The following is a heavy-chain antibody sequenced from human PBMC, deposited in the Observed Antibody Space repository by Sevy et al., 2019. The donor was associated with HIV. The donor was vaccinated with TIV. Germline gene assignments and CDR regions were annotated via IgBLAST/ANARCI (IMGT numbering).Heavy chain of an antibody. D-gene: IGHD3-10*01. Sequence: ASVKVSCKVSGYTLTELSMHWVRQAPGKGLEWMGGFDPEDGETIYAQMFQGRVTMTEDTSTDTAYMELSSLRSEDTAVYYCATDPILLWFGELSYWGQGTLVTVSS. V-gene: IGHV1-24*01. CDR1: GYTLTELS. J-gene: IGHJ4*02. CDR3: ATDPILLWFGELSY. CDR2: FDPEDGET.